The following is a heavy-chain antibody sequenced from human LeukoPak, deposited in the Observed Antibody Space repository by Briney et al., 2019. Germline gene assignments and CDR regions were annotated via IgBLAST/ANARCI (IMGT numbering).Heavy chain of an antibody. CDR3: ARDSGYSGYSDY. CDR1: GFTFSDYY. J-gene: IGHJ4*02. Sequence: GGSLRLSCAASGFTFSDYYMSWIRQAPGKGLEWASYISSSSYTDYADSVKGRFTISRDNAKNSLNLQMNSLRAEDTAVYYCARDSGYSGYSDYWGQGTLVTVSS. V-gene: IGHV3-11*05. D-gene: IGHD5-12*01. CDR2: ISSSSYT.